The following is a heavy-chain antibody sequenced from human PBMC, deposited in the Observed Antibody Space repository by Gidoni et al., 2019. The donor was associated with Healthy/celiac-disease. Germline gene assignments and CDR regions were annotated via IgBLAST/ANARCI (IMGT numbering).Heavy chain of an antibody. CDR2: IYYSGST. CDR1: GGSISSYY. J-gene: IGHJ4*02. Sequence: QVQLQESGPGLVKPSETLSLTCTVSGGSISSYYWSWIRQPPGKGLEWIGYIYYSGSTNYNPSLKSRVTISVDTSKNQFSLKLSSVTAADTAVYYCAMILGSGVGATPSDYWGQGTLVTVSS. D-gene: IGHD1-26*01. V-gene: IGHV4-59*01. CDR3: AMILGSGVGATPSDY.